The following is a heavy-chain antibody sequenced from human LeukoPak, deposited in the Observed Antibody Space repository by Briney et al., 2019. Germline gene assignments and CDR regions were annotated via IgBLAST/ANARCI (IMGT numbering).Heavy chain of an antibody. J-gene: IGHJ4*02. CDR1: TFTFSSYW. CDR3: TTGIMITFGGVIVVDY. V-gene: IGHV3-7*03. CDR2: IKQDGSEK. Sequence: GGSLRLSCAASTFTFSSYWMSWVRQAPGKGLEWVANIKQDGSEKYYVDSVKGRFTISRDNAKNSLYLQMNSLKTEDTAVYYCTTGIMITFGGVIVVDYWGQGTLVTVSS. D-gene: IGHD3-16*02.